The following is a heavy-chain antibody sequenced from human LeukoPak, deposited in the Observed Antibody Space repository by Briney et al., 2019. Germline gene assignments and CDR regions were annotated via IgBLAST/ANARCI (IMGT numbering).Heavy chain of an antibody. V-gene: IGHV1-18*01. CDR3: ARVDRSGSDQGWIQLWSDAFDI. D-gene: IGHD5-18*01. J-gene: IGHJ3*02. Sequence: GASVKVSCKASGGTFSSYGISWVRQAPGQGLEWMGWISAYNGNTNYAQKLQGRVTMTTDTSTSTAYMELRSLRSDDTAVYYCARVDRSGSDQGWIQLWSDAFDIWGQGTMVTVSS. CDR2: ISAYNGNT. CDR1: GGTFSSYG.